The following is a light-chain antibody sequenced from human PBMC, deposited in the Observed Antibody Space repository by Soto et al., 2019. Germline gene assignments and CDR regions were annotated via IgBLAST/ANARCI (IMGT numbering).Light chain of an antibody. V-gene: IGLV2-8*01. Sequence: QSALTQPPSPPGPPGQSATSPSTETTMNVGAYKYVSWYQQYPGKAPKLMIYEVTKRPSGVPDRFSGSKSGNTASLTVSGLQAEDEADYYCTSYVGNDIWVFGGGTKVTVL. J-gene: IGLJ3*02. CDR2: EVT. CDR1: TMNVGAYKY. CDR3: TSYVGNDIWV.